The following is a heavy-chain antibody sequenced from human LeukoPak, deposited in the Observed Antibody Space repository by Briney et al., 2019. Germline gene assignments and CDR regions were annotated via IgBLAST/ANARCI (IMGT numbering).Heavy chain of an antibody. CDR2: TVSEIDGGTT. J-gene: IGHJ6*02. V-gene: IGHV3-15*04. D-gene: IGHD1-7*01. CDR3: TTDEDWNYARKDV. Sequence: GGSLRLSCAASGFTFNYAWMSWVRQVPGKGLEWVGQTVSEIDGGTTDYATPVKGRFTISRDDSKSTLYLQMNSLKFEDTAVYYCTTDEDWNYARKDVWGQGATVIVSS. CDR1: GFTFNYAW.